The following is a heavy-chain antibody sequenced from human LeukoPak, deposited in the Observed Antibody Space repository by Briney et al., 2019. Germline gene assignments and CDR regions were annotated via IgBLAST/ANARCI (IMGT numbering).Heavy chain of an antibody. CDR3: AGGPGSGSYFDFDY. CDR1: GYTLTSYG. CDR2: ISAHNGNT. D-gene: IGHD1-26*01. Sequence: ASVKVSCKASGYTLTSYGISWVRQAPGQGLEWMGWISAHNGNTNYAQNLQGRVTMTIDTSTSTAYMELRSLRSDDTAVYYCAGGPGSGSYFDFDYWGQGTLVTVSS. J-gene: IGHJ4*02. V-gene: IGHV1-18*01.